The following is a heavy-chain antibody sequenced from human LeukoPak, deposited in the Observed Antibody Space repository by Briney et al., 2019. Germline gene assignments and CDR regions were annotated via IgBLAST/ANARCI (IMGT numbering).Heavy chain of an antibody. CDR1: GGSISSGDYY. CDR3: ARFVSDYERSYFDY. J-gene: IGHJ4*02. D-gene: IGHD5-12*01. CDR2: ISYTGST. V-gene: IGHV4-61*08. Sequence: SQTLSLTCTVSGGSISSGDYYWSWIRQPPGKGLEWIGYISYTGSTNYNPSLKSRVTISVDTSKNQFSLKLSSVTAADTAVYFCARFVSDYERSYFDYWGQGTLVTVSS.